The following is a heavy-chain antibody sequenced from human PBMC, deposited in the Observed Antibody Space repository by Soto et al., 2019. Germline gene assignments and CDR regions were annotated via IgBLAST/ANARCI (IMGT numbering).Heavy chain of an antibody. Sequence: QVQLQQWGAGLLKPSETLSLTCAVYGGSFSGDYWIWIRQPPGKGLEWIGEINHSGSTNYNPSLKSRVAISVDTSNNQFSLKLSSVTAADTAVDYCARVGVVDTANYFDYWGQGTLVTVSS. CDR2: INHSGST. D-gene: IGHD5-18*01. J-gene: IGHJ4*02. V-gene: IGHV4-34*01. CDR3: ARVGVVDTANYFDY. CDR1: GGSFSGDY.